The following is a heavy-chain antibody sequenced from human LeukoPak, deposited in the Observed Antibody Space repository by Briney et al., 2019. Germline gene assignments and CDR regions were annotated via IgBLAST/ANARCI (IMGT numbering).Heavy chain of an antibody. D-gene: IGHD3-22*01. J-gene: IGHJ4*02. CDR3: ATRGYDNSGLDY. CDR1: SGSISRGDYY. V-gene: IGHV4-30-4*01. Sequence: PSQTLSLTCTVSSGSISRGDYYWSWIRQPPEKGLEWIGYIYYSGSTYYNPSLKSRVTISVDTSKNQFSLKLSSVTAADTAVYYCATRGYDNSGLDYWGQGTLVTVSS. CDR2: IYYSGST.